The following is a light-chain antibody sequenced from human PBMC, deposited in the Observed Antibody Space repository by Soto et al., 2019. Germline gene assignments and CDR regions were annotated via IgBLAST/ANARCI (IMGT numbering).Light chain of an antibody. CDR2: AVS. Sequence: LTQPSSVSWSPGKSITISGTGTSIDVGLYDYASWHQQHPGKAPQLMIYAVSNRPSGVSNRFSAYKSGNTASPFISGLQAEDEADHYCSSYTSDSSYVFGSGTKVTVL. V-gene: IGLV2-14*01. CDR3: SSYTSDSSYV. J-gene: IGLJ1*01. CDR1: SIDVGLYDY.